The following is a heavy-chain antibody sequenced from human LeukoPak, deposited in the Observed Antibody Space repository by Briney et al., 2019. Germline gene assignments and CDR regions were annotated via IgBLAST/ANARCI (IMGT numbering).Heavy chain of an antibody. CDR1: GFIFTSYS. CDR2: ISSSSSTI. CDR3: ARGFHRYNYDSGAYSVY. D-gene: IGHD3-22*01. J-gene: IGHJ4*02. V-gene: IGHV3-48*01. Sequence: LGGPLRLSCAASGFIFTSYSMNWVRQAPGKGLEWISYISSSSSTIYYADSVRGRFTISRDNAKNSLYLQMNSLRAEDTAVYYCARGFHRYNYDSGAYSVYWGQGTPVTVSS.